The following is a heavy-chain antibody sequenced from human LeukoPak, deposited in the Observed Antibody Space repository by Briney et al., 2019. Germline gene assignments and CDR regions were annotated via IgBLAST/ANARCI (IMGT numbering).Heavy chain of an antibody. CDR3: AKVWYSNYHYYYYMDV. J-gene: IGHJ6*03. D-gene: IGHD4-11*01. CDR2: IRYDGSNK. V-gene: IGHV3-30*02. CDR1: GFTFSSFN. Sequence: PGGSLRLSCAASGFTFSSFNMNWVRQAPGKGLEWVAFIRYDGSNKYYADSVKGRFTISRDNSKNTLYLQMNSLRAEDTAVYYCAKVWYSNYHYYYYMDVWGKGTTVTVSS.